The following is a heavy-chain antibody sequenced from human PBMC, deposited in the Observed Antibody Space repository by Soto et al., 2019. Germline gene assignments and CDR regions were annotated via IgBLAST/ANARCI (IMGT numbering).Heavy chain of an antibody. Sequence: SETLSLTCTVSGGSISSGDYYWSWIRQPPGKGLEWIGYIYYSGSTYYNPSLKSRVTISVDTSKNQFSLKLSSVTAADTAVYYCARIVGATTSDYWGQGTLVTVSS. CDR1: GGSISSGDYY. CDR3: ARIVGATTSDY. V-gene: IGHV4-30-4*01. CDR2: IYYSGST. J-gene: IGHJ4*02. D-gene: IGHD1-26*01.